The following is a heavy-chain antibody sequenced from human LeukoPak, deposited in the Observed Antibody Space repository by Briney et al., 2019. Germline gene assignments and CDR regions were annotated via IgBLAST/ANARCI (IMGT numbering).Heavy chain of an antibody. CDR3: AKGFVPAAAGFFDY. CDR1: GFTFSTYA. Sequence: PRGSLRLSCAASGFTFSTYAMGWVRQGPGKGLEWVSGISGSGGSTFYADSVKGRFTISRDNSKNTLYLQMNSLRAEDTAVYYCAKGFVPAAAGFFDYWGQGTLVTASS. J-gene: IGHJ4*02. D-gene: IGHD6-13*01. V-gene: IGHV3-23*01. CDR2: ISGSGGST.